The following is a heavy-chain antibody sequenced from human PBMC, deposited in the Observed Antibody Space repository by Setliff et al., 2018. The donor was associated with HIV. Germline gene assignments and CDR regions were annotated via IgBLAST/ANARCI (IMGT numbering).Heavy chain of an antibody. J-gene: IGHJ6*03. CDR1: TDSLSSSTNH. D-gene: IGHD6-19*01. V-gene: IGHV4-39*07. CDR3: ARGSAYSSGWYNDYYYMDL. CDR2: INYGGAP. Sequence: SETLSLTCTVSTDSLSSSTNHWGWIRQPPGKGLEWIGNINYGGAPYYNPSLKSRVTISVDKSKNQFSLKLSSVTAADTAVYYCARGSAYSSGWYNDYYYMDLWGEGTTVTAP.